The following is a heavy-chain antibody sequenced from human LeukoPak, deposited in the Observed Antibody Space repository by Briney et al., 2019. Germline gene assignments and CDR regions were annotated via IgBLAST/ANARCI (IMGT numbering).Heavy chain of an antibody. J-gene: IGHJ4*02. CDR2: ISGSDDRT. D-gene: IGHD6-13*01. Sequence: PGGSLRLSCAASGFRFSSYAMSWVRQAPGKGLEWVSAISGSDDRTYYADSVKGRFTISRDNSKNTLYLQMNTLRVEDTAVYYCAKDRHSSGWYRDFGYWGQGTLVTVSS. CDR3: AKDRHSSGWYRDFGY. CDR1: GFRFSSYA. V-gene: IGHV3-23*01.